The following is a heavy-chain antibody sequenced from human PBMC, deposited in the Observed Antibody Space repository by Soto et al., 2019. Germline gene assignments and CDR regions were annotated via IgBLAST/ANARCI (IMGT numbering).Heavy chain of an antibody. CDR1: GYTFTSYG. D-gene: IGHD1-7*01. Sequence: ASVKVSCKASGYTFTSYGISWVRQAPGQGLEWMGWINAGNGNTKYSQKFQGRVTITRDTSASTAYMELSSQRSEDTAVYYCARDLNVNWNYGYYYHGMDVWDQGTTVTVSS. V-gene: IGHV1-3*01. CDR3: ARDLNVNWNYGYYYHGMDV. J-gene: IGHJ6*02. CDR2: INAGNGNT.